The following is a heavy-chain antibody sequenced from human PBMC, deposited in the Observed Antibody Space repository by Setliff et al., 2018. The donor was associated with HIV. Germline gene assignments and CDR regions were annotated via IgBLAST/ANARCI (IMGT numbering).Heavy chain of an antibody. CDR3: ARDGPLEGSYRYYYYYMDV. D-gene: IGHD3-10*01. V-gene: IGHV4-59*11. CDR2: IHYSGST. Sequence: SETLSLTCTVSGGSISSHYWSWIRQPPGKGLEWIGYIHYSGSTNYNPSLKSRVTISVDTSKNQFSLKLSSVTAADTAVYYCARDGPLEGSYRYYYYYMDVWGKGTTVTVSS. CDR1: GGSISSHY. J-gene: IGHJ6*03.